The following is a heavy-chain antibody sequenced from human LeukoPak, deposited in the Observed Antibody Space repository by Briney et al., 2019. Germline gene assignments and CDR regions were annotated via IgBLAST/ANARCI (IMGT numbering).Heavy chain of an antibody. Sequence: PGRSLRLSCAASGFTSSNYAMNWVRQAPGKGLEWVSGISGSGGSVYYADSVKGRFIISRDNSKNTLYLQMNSLRAEDTAVYYCAKVRYVGYYFDSWGPGTLVTVSS. CDR3: AKVRYVGYYFDS. CDR2: ISGSGGSV. CDR1: GFTSSNYA. J-gene: IGHJ4*02. D-gene: IGHD3-9*01. V-gene: IGHV3-23*01.